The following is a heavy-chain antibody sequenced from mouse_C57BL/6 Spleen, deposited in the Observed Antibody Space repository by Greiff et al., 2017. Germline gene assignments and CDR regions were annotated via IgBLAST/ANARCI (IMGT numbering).Heavy chain of an antibody. CDR1: GYTFTSYW. V-gene: IGHV1-53*01. CDR3: ARDYGSSYLFAY. D-gene: IGHD1-1*01. Sequence: VQLQQPGTELVKPGASVKLSCKASGYTFTSYWMHWVKQRPGQGLEWIGNINPSNGGNNYNEKIKSKATLTVDKSSSTAYMQLSSLTSEDSAVYYCARDYGSSYLFAYGGQGTLVTVSA. CDR2: INPSNGGN. J-gene: IGHJ3*01.